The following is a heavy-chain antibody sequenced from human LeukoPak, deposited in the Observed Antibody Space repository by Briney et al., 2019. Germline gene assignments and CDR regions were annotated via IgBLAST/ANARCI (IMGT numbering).Heavy chain of an antibody. CDR1: GFTFSSYA. D-gene: IGHD1-26*01. CDR3: ANQAYGELRDLSVDY. J-gene: IGHJ4*02. V-gene: IGHV3-23*01. Sequence: GGSLRLSCAASGFTFSSYAMSWVRQAPGEGLEWVSAISGSGGSTYYADSVKGRFTISRDNSKNTLYLQMNSLRAEDTAVYYCANQAYGELRDLSVDYWGQGTLVTVSS. CDR2: ISGSGGST.